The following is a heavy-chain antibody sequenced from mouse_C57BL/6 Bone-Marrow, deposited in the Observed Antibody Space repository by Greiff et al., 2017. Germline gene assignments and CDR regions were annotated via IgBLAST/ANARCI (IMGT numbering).Heavy chain of an antibody. CDR1: GYSFTDYN. D-gene: IGHD2-4*01. CDR2: INPNYGTT. CDR3: ARGYDYDYAMDY. J-gene: IGHJ4*01. V-gene: IGHV1-39*01. Sequence: VQLQQSGPELVKPGASVKISCTASGYSFTDYNMNWVKPSNGKSLEWIGVINPNYGTTSYNQKFKGKATLTVDPSSSTTYMQLNSLTSENSAFDYCARGYDYDYAMDYWGQGTSVTVSS.